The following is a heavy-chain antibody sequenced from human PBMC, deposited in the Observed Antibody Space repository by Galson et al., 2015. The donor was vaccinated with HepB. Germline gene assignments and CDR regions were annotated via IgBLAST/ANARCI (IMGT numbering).Heavy chain of an antibody. V-gene: IGHV1-69*10. Sequence: SVKVSCKASGGTFSSYAISWVRQAPGQGLEWMGGIIPILGIANYAQKFQGRVTITADKSTSTAYMELSSLRSEDTAVYYCARDCGAYCGGSHWFDPWGQGTLVTVSS. CDR2: IIPILGIA. J-gene: IGHJ5*02. CDR3: ARDCGAYCGGSHWFDP. D-gene: IGHD2-21*01. CDR1: GGTFSSYA.